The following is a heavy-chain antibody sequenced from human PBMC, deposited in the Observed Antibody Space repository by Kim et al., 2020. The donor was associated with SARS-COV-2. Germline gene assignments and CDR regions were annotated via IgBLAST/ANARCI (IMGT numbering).Heavy chain of an antibody. Sequence: ASVKVSCKASGYTFTSYDINWVRQATGQGLEWMGWMNPNSGNTGYAQKFQGRVTMTRNTSISTAYMELSSLRSEDTAVYYCARGVVVVVAANGVWFDPWGQGTLVTVSS. CDR2: MNPNSGNT. V-gene: IGHV1-8*01. J-gene: IGHJ5*02. CDR3: ARGVVVVVAANGVWFDP. D-gene: IGHD2-15*01. CDR1: GYTFTSYD.